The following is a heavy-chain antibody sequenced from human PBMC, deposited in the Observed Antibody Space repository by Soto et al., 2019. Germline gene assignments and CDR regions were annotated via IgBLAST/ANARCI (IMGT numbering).Heavy chain of an antibody. CDR3: ARGKCSSTSCNHGMDV. CDR1: GFSFGVYA. CDR2: ITSSSSYK. V-gene: IGHV3-21*01. J-gene: IGHJ6*02. D-gene: IGHD2-2*01. Sequence: EVQLLESGGGLIQPGRSLRLSCAASGFSFGVYAMSWVRQAPGKGLQWLASITSSSSYKYYADSVKGRFTISRDNAKNSLFLELTGLRAEETAVYYCARGKCSSTSCNHGMDVWGLGTTVTVSS.